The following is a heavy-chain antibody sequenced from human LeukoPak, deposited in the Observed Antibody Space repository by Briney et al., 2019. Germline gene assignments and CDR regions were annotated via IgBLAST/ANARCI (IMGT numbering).Heavy chain of an antibody. D-gene: IGHD1-26*01. Sequence: GGSLRLSCAASGFTFSSYSMSWVRQAPGKGLEWVSSISSSSSYIYYADSVKGRFTISRDNAKNSLYLQMNSLRAEDTAVYYCAREWEWELLDYWGQGTLVTVSS. V-gene: IGHV3-21*01. J-gene: IGHJ4*02. CDR2: ISSSSSYI. CDR1: GFTFSSYS. CDR3: AREWEWELLDY.